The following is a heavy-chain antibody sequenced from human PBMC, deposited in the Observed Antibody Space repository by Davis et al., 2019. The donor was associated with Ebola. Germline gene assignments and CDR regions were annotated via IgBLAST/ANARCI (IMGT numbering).Heavy chain of an antibody. CDR2: IRSKANSYAT. D-gene: IGHD1-26*01. CDR3: TSRGGNY. J-gene: IGHJ4*02. Sequence: GESLKISCAASGFTFSSYGMHWVRQASGKGLEWVGRIRSKANSYATAYAASVKGRFTISRDDSKNTAYLQMNSLKTEDTAVYYCTSRGGNYWGQGTLVTVSS. V-gene: IGHV3-73*01. CDR1: GFTFSSYG.